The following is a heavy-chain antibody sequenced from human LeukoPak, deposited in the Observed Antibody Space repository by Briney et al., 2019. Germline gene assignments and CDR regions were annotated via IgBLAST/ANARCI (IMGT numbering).Heavy chain of an antibody. Sequence: TGGSLRLSCAASGFTFSSYAMHWVRQAPGKGLEWVAVISYDGSKKYYADSVKGRFTISRDNSKNTLYLQMNSLGAEDTAVYYCARTGYSSSWYLGYYFGYWGQGTLVTVSS. CDR3: ARTGYSSSWYLGYYFGY. J-gene: IGHJ4*02. V-gene: IGHV3-30*04. D-gene: IGHD6-13*01. CDR2: ISYDGSKK. CDR1: GFTFSSYA.